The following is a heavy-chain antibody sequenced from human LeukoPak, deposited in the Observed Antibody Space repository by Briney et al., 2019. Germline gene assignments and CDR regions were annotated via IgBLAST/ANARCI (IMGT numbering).Heavy chain of an antibody. CDR2: IFHSGLT. V-gene: IGHV4-4*02. CDR1: GVLISDGEW. D-gene: IGHD6-13*01. Sequence: SGTLSLTCAVSGVLISDGEWWSWVRQPPGKELEWIGEIFHSGLTTYNPSLESRVTISVDTSKNQFSLTVNSLTAADTAVYYCTRDSGSSPGDWGQGILVTVSS. J-gene: IGHJ4*02. CDR3: TRDSGSSPGD.